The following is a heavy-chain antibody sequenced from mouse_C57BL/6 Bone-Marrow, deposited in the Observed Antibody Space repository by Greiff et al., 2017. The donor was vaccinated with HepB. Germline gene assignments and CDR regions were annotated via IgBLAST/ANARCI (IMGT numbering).Heavy chain of an antibody. CDR2: IDPETGGT. Sequence: VQLQQSGAELVRPGASVTLSCKASGYTFTDYEMHWVKQTPVHGLEWIGAIDPETGGTAYNQKFKGKAILTADKSSSKAYMELRSLTSEDSAVYYCTRRGQLRLDYWGQGTTLTVSS. J-gene: IGHJ2*01. V-gene: IGHV1-15*01. CDR3: TRRGQLRLDY. D-gene: IGHD3-2*02. CDR1: GYTFTDYE.